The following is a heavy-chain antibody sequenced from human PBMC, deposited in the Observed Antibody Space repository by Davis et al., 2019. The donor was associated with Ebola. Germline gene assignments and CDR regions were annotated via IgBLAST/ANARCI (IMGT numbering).Heavy chain of an antibody. Sequence: ASVKVSCKASGYTFTGYYMHWVRQAPGQGLEWMGWINPNSGGTNYAQKFQGWVTMTRDTSISTAYMELSRLRSDDTAVYYCAREVGTVTTTWFDPWGQGTTVTVSS. CDR3: AREVGTVTTTWFDP. J-gene: IGHJ5*01. CDR2: INPNSGGT. D-gene: IGHD4-17*01. CDR1: GYTFTGYY. V-gene: IGHV1-2*04.